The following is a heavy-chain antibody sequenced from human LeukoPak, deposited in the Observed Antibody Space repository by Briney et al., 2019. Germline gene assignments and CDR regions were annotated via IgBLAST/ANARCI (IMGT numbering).Heavy chain of an antibody. Sequence: SETLSLTCTVSGGSISSYYWSWVRQPAGKGLEWIGRIYTSGSTNYNPSLKSRVTMSVDTSKNQFSLKLSSVTAADTAVYYCARGGERVAAGPSYYYYYMDVWGKGTTVTISS. V-gene: IGHV4-4*07. CDR2: IYTSGST. CDR1: GGSISSYY. CDR3: ARGGERVAAGPSYYYYYMDV. J-gene: IGHJ6*03. D-gene: IGHD6-13*01.